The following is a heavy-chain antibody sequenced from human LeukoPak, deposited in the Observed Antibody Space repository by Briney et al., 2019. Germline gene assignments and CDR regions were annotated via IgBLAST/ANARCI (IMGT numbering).Heavy chain of an antibody. V-gene: IGHV1-69*13. CDR2: IIPIFGTA. D-gene: IGHD3-22*01. CDR3: ARAHYYDSSGYADY. J-gene: IGHJ4*02. Sequence: GASVKVSCKASGGTFSSYAISWVRQAPGQGLEWMGGIIPIFGTANYAQKFQGRVTITADESTSTAYMELSSLRSEDTAVYYCARAHYYDSSGYADYWGQGTLVTVSS. CDR1: GGTFSSYA.